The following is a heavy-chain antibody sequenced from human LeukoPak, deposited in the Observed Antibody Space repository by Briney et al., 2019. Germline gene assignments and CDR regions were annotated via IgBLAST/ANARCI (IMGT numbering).Heavy chain of an antibody. V-gene: IGHV4-39*01. CDR1: GGSISSSSYY. D-gene: IGHD4-23*01. CDR3: ARLPLVSVTPNAFDI. Sequence: PSETLSLTCTVSGGSISSSSYYWGWIRQPPGKGLEWIGSIYYSGSTYYNPSLKSRVTISVDTSKNQFSLKLSSVTAADTAVYYCARLPLVSVTPNAFDIWGQGTMVTVSS. CDR2: IYYSGST. J-gene: IGHJ3*02.